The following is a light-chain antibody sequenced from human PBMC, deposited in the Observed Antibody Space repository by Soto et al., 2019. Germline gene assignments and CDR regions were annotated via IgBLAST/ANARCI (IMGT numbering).Light chain of an antibody. J-gene: IGLJ2*01. V-gene: IGLV1-44*01. Sequence: QSVLTQPPSASRTPGQRVTISCSGSSSNIGSNTINWYQQLPGTAPKLLIYNNNQRPSGVPDRFSGSKSGTSASLAISGLQSEDEADYYCAAWDDSLKGVVFGGGTKLTVL. CDR3: AAWDDSLKGVV. CDR2: NNN. CDR1: SSNIGSNT.